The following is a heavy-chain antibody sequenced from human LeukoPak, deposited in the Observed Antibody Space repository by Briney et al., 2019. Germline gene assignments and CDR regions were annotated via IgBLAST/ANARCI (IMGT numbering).Heavy chain of an antibody. J-gene: IGHJ4*02. CDR1: GFTVSSNY. Sequence: PGGSLRLSCTASGFTVSSNYMSWVRQAPGKGLEWVTDIYSGGSTYYADSVKGRLTISRHNSKNTLYLQMDNLRPEDTAVYYCARERYCSSTSCYPFDYWGQGTLVTVSS. CDR3: ARERYCSSTSCYPFDY. CDR2: IYSGGST. D-gene: IGHD2-2*01. V-gene: IGHV3-53*04.